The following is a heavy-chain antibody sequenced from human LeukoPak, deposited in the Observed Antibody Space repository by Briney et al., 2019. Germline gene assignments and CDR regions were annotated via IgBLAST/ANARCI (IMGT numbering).Heavy chain of an antibody. CDR1: GGTFSSYA. J-gene: IGHJ6*03. V-gene: IGHV1-69*06. D-gene: IGHD7-27*01. CDR2: IIPIFGTA. Sequence: GASVKVSCRASGGTFSSYAISWVRQAPGQGLEWMGGIIPIFGTANYAQKFQGRVTITADKSTSTAYMELSSLRSEDTAVYYCARVGANWGSFDYYYYMDVWGKGTTVTVSS. CDR3: ARVGANWGSFDYYYYMDV.